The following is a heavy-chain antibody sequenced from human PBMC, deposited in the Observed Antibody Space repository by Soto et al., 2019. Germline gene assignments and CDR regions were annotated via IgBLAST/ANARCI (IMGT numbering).Heavy chain of an antibody. Sequence: PGGSLRLSCAASGFTFSDFYMTWIRQAPGKGLEWVSYISNSGGFTNYADSVRGRFTISRDNGAQSVFLHMNSLRDEDTAVYYCARDGKGAAYTHGPYYFDTWGPGTLVTVSS. J-gene: IGHJ4*02. V-gene: IGHV3-11*06. CDR2: ISNSGGFT. CDR3: ARDGKGAAYTHGPYYFDT. D-gene: IGHD1-1*01. CDR1: GFTFSDFY.